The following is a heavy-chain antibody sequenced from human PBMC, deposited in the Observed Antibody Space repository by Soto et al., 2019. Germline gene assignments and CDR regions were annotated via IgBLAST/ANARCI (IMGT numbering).Heavy chain of an antibody. V-gene: IGHV3-30*03. D-gene: IGHD2-8*02. Sequence: QVQLVESGGGVVQPGRSLRLSCAVSGFTVSIDGMHWVRQAPGKGLEWVAVISRGGGTKYYAGSVKGRFTISRDNSRNTLFLEMNSLRGDDMAVYYCTGEVASGYWGQGTLVTVSS. J-gene: IGHJ4*02. CDR2: ISRGGGTK. CDR1: GFTVSIDG. CDR3: TGEVASGY.